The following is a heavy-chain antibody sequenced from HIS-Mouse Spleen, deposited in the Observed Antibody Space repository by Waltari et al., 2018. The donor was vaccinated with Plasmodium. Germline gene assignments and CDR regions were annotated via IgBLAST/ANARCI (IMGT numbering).Heavy chain of an antibody. CDR2: IYPGDADT. CDR1: GYTFTGYW. V-gene: IGHV5-51*01. Sequence: EVQLVQSGAEVKKPGDSLQISCTGSGYTFTGYWTGWVRPMPRTGLEWMGIIYPGDADTRYSPSFQGQVTISADKSISTAYLQWSSLKASDTAMYYCARRLKERNYYGSGSYRFDYWGQGTLVTVSS. D-gene: IGHD3-10*01. J-gene: IGHJ4*02. CDR3: ARRLKERNYYGSGSYRFDY.